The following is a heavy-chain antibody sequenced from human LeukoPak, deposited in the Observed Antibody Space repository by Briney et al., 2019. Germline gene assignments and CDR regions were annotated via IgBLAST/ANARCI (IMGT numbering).Heavy chain of an antibody. J-gene: IGHJ3*02. CDR2: ISSTSSTI. D-gene: IGHD1-26*01. Sequence: PGGSLRLSCAASGFTFSNYKINWVRQAPGKGLEWVSYISSTSSTIYYADSVKGRFTISRDSAKNSLYLQMHSLRAEDTAVYYCARDSVPTYSGSYFSAFDIWGQGTMVSVSS. CDR3: ARDSVPTYSGSYFSAFDI. CDR1: GFTFSNYK. V-gene: IGHV3-48*01.